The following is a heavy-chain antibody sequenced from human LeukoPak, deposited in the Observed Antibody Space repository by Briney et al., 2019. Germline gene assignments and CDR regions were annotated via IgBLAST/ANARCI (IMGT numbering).Heavy chain of an antibody. Sequence: SETLSLTCTVSGGSTTSYYWNWIRQPPGKGLEWIGYIYYSGSTNYNPSLKSRVTISVDTSKNQFSLKLSSVTAADTDVYFCAQGNYFDPWGQGTLVTVSS. CDR2: IYYSGST. CDR1: GGSTTSYY. CDR3: AQGNYFDP. V-gene: IGHV4-59*01. J-gene: IGHJ5*02.